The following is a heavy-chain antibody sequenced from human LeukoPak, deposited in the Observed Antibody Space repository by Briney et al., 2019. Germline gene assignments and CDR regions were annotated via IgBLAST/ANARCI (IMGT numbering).Heavy chain of an antibody. CDR1: GFTVSSNY. CDR3: ARDRGGVIVIHVFDY. Sequence: GESLRLSCAASGFTVSSNYMSWVRLAPGKGLEWVSVIYNSGTTYYADSVKGRFTISRDNSKNTLYLQTNSLRAEDTAVYYCARDRGGVIVIHVFDYWGQGTLVTVSS. CDR2: IYNSGTT. V-gene: IGHV3-53*01. D-gene: IGHD3-16*02. J-gene: IGHJ4*02.